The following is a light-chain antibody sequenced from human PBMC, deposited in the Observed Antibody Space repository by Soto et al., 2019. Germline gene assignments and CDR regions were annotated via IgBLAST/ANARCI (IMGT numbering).Light chain of an antibody. CDR2: GAF. J-gene: IGKJ1*01. CDR1: QSVNSN. V-gene: IGKV3D-15*01. CDR3: QQYNTWPRT. Sequence: EIVMTQSPATLSVSPGERATLSCRASQSVNSNLSWYPQKPGQAPRLHIYGAFNRATNISARFSGSGSETEFTLTLSSLQSEDFAIYYCQQYNTWPRTVGQGTKVDNK.